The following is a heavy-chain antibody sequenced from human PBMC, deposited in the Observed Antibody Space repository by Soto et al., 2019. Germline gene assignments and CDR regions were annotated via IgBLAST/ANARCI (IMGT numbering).Heavy chain of an antibody. J-gene: IGHJ4*02. Sequence: QVQLVQSGAEVKKPGASVKVSCKASGYTFTSYGISWVRQAPGQGLEWMGWISAYNGNTNYAQKLQGRVTMTTDTATSTAYMELRSLRSDDTALYYCAGDHVTICGVVIYPRFDYWGQGTLVTVSS. CDR2: ISAYNGNT. CDR3: AGDHVTICGVVIYPRFDY. V-gene: IGHV1-18*01. D-gene: IGHD3-3*01. CDR1: GYTFTSYG.